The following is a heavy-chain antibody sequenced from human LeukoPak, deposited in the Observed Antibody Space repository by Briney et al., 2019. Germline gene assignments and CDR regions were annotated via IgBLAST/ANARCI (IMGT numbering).Heavy chain of an antibody. CDR1: GFTFSSYA. CDR2: ISYDGSNK. CDR3: ARVGLAAAGTRFWFDP. D-gene: IGHD6-13*01. J-gene: IGHJ5*02. V-gene: IGHV3-30*04. Sequence: GGSLRLSCAASGFTFSSYAMHWVRQAPGKGLEWVAVISYDGSNKYYADSVKGRFTISRDNSKNTLYLQMNSLRAEDTAVYYCARVGLAAAGTRFWFDPWGQGTLVTVSS.